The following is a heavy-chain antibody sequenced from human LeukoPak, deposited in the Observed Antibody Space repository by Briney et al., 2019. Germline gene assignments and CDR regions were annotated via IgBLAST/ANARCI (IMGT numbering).Heavy chain of an antibody. CDR2: ISWNSGSI. J-gene: IGHJ4*02. D-gene: IGHD6-19*01. CDR1: GFTFDDYA. Sequence: PGGSLRLSCAASGFTFDDYAMHWVRQAPGKGLEWVSGISWNSGSIGYADSVKGRFTISRDNAKNSLYLQMNSLRAEDTAVYYCARDPVRVAGTGYFDYWGQGTLVTVSS. CDR3: ARDPVRVAGTGYFDY. V-gene: IGHV3-9*01.